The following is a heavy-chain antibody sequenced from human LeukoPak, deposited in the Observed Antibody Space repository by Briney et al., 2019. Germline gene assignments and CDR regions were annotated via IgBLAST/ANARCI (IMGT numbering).Heavy chain of an antibody. CDR1: GFTFSSYS. D-gene: IGHD4-23*01. Sequence: SGGSLRLSCAASGFTFSSYSMNWVRQAPGKGLEWVSYISSSSSTIYYADSVKGRFTISRDNAKNSLYLQMNSLRAEDAAVYYCASVPEPLTLNVGDYWGQGTLVTVSS. CDR3: ASVPEPLTLNVGDY. J-gene: IGHJ4*02. CDR2: ISSSSSTI. V-gene: IGHV3-48*04.